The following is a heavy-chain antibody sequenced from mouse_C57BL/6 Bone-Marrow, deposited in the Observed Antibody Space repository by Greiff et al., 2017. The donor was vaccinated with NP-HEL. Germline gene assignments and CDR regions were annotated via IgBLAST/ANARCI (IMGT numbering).Heavy chain of an antibody. V-gene: IGHV1-50*01. D-gene: IGHD1-1*01. CDR3: ARRGTVVAVDY. CDR1: GYTFTSYW. Sequence: QVQLQQPGAELVKPGASVKLSCKASGYTFTSYWMQWVKQRPGQGLEWIGEIDPSDSYTNYNQKFKGKATLTVDTSSSTAYMQLSSLTSEDSAVYYCARRGTVVAVDYWGQGTTLTVSS. CDR2: IDPSDSYT. J-gene: IGHJ2*01.